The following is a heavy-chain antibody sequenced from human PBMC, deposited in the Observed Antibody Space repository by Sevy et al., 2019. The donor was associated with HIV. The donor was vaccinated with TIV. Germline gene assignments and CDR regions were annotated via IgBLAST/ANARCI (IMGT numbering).Heavy chain of an antibody. Sequence: ASVKVSCKASGYTFTIYGISWVRQAPEQGLEWMGWISAYSGNTNYAQNLQGRVTMTTDTSTATAYMELRCLRFDDTAAYYCASTSSDGSGNYFDYWGQGTLVTVSS. CDR1: GYTFTIYG. D-gene: IGHD3-10*01. CDR2: ISAYSGNT. V-gene: IGHV1-18*01. CDR3: ASTSSDGSGNYFDY. J-gene: IGHJ4*02.